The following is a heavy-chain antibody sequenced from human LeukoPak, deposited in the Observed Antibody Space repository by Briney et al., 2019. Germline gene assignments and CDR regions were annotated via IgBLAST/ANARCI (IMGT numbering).Heavy chain of an antibody. D-gene: IGHD3-10*01. CDR1: GFTFSAYW. CDR3: ARDVYDSGRGAFDI. CDR2: INEDGSAK. V-gene: IGHV3-7*01. Sequence: GGSLGLSCAASGFTFSAYWMSWVRQGPAKGLEWVANINEDGSAKYYVDSVKGRFTISRDNAKNSLFLQMNSLRADDTAVYYCARDVYDSGRGAFDILGQGTLVTVSS. J-gene: IGHJ3*02.